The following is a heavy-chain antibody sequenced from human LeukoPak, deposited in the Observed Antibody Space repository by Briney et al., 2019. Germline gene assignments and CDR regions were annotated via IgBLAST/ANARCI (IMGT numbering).Heavy chain of an antibody. CDR1: GGSISSSSYY. CDR3: AELRSAEYFQH. V-gene: IGHV4-39*07. D-gene: IGHD4-17*01. Sequence: SETLSLTCTVSGGSISSSSYYWGWIRQPPGKGLEWIGEINHSGSTNYNPSLKSRVTISVDTSKNQFSLKLSSVTAADTAVYYCAELRSAEYFQHWGQGTLVTVSS. J-gene: IGHJ1*01. CDR2: INHSGST.